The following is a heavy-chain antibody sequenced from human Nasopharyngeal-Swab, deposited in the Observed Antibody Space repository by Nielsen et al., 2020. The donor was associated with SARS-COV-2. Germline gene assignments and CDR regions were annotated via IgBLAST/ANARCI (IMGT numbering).Heavy chain of an antibody. CDR3: ARVTGYYYYYMDV. D-gene: IGHD3-9*01. J-gene: IGHJ6*03. CDR2: INHSGST. V-gene: IGHV4-34*01. Sequence: PRKGLEWIGEINHSGSTNYNPSLKSRVTISVDTSKNQFSLKLSSVTAADTAVYYCARVTGYYYYYMDVWGKGTTVTVSS.